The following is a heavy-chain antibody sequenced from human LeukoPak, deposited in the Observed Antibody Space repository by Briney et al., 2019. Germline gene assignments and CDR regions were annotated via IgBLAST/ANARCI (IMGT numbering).Heavy chain of an antibody. J-gene: IGHJ2*01. Sequence: QPGGSLRLSCAASGFTFSNFWMSWVRQAPGKGLEWVANINQDGSEKYFVDSVKGRFTISRDNAENTLYLQMDSLRAEDMAVYYCARVRQGEWYFDLWGRGTLVTVSS. CDR2: INQDGSEK. CDR3: ARVRQGEWYFDL. D-gene: IGHD1-26*01. CDR1: GFTFSNFW. V-gene: IGHV3-7*01.